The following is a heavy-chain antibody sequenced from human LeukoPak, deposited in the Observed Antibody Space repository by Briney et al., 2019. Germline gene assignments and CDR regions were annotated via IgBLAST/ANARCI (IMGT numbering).Heavy chain of an antibody. J-gene: IGHJ4*02. CDR1: GISISSGGYY. V-gene: IGHV4-61*08. CDR2: IYYSGST. CDR3: ARYTDSRTRIYYFDY. Sequence: SETLSLTCTVSGISISSGGYYWSWIRQHPGKGLEWIGYIYYSGSTNYNPSLKSRVTISVDTSKNQFSLKLSSVTAADTAVYYCARYTDSRTRIYYFDYWGQGTLVTVSS. D-gene: IGHD2-2*02.